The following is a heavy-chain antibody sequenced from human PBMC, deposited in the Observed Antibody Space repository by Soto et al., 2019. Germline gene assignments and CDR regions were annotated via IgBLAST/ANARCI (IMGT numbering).Heavy chain of an antibody. V-gene: IGHV2-26*01. CDR2: IFSNDDK. Sequence: SGPTLVNPTAPLTLTCTVSGLSLSSGRLGVSWIRQPPGKGLEWLAHIFSNDDKSYSTSLRSRLTISKDTSRGQVVLTMTNMDPMDSATYYCALIKDCSRTDCYLASFDPWGQGTLVTVSS. CDR3: ALIKDCSRTDCYLASFDP. D-gene: IGHD2-2*01. CDR1: GLSLSSGRLG. J-gene: IGHJ5*02.